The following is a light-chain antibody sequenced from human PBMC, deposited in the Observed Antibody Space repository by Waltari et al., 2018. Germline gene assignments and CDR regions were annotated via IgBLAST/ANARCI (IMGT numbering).Light chain of an antibody. V-gene: IGLV1-44*01. CDR2: SNN. CDR3: AAWDYKLNGVL. Sequence: QSAMTQPPSASGTPGQTVTISCFRGSSNVGNNPVNWYQQLPGTAPKVLIYSNNQRRSGVPDRFSGSKSGTTASLAIRGLQSEDEADYYCAAWDYKLNGVLYGGGTKLTVL. J-gene: IGLJ3*02. CDR1: SSNVGNNP.